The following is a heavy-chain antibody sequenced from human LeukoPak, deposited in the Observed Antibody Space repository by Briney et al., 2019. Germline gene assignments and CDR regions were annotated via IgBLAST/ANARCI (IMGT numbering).Heavy chain of an antibody. CDR2: INAGNGNT. Sequence: RASVKVSCKASGYTFTSYAMHWVRQAPGQRLEWMGWINAGNGNTKYSQKFQGRVTITRDTSASTAYMELSGLRSEDTAVYYCARDSPPGRWLVAFDYWGQGTLVTVSS. D-gene: IGHD6-19*01. V-gene: IGHV1-3*01. J-gene: IGHJ4*02. CDR1: GYTFTSYA. CDR3: ARDSPPGRWLVAFDY.